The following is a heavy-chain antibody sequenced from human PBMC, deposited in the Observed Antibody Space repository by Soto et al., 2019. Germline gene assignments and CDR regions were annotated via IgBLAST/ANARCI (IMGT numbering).Heavy chain of an antibody. V-gene: IGHV1-2*04. CDR1: GYSFTDYH. J-gene: IGHJ6*02. Sequence: ASVKVSCKAPGYSFTDYHIHWVRQAPGQGLEWLGRINPKRGGTSTAQKFQGWVTMTTDTSISTASMELTRLTSDDTAIYYCARGDSTDCSNGVCSFFYNHDMDVWGQGTTVTVSS. CDR3: ARGDSTDCSNGVCSFFYNHDMDV. CDR2: INPKRGGT. D-gene: IGHD2-8*01.